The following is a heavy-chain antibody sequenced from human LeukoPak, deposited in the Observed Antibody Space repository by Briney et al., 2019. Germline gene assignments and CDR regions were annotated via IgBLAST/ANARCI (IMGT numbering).Heavy chain of an antibody. V-gene: IGHV3-64*01. CDR1: GFSLSTYP. J-gene: IGHJ6*02. CDR2: INSNGGNT. Sequence: GGSLRLSCAASGFSLSTYPMHSVRRAPGKGLEFVSSINSNGGNTYYANSVKGRFTISRDNSKNTLYLQMGSLRAEDMAIYYCAREVYGMDVWGRGTTVTVSS. CDR3: AREVYGMDV.